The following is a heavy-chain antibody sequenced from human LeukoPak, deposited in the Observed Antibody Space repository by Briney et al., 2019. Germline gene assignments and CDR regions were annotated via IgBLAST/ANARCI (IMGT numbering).Heavy chain of an antibody. Sequence: GRSLRLSCAASGFTFSSYGMHWVRQAPGKGLEWVAVISYDGSNKYYADSVKGRFTISRDNSKNTLYLQMNSLRAEDTAVYYCAKPISHTSLDAFDIWGQGTMVTVSS. D-gene: IGHD2-2*01. CDR2: ISYDGSNK. CDR1: GFTFSSYG. V-gene: IGHV3-30*18. CDR3: AKPISHTSLDAFDI. J-gene: IGHJ3*02.